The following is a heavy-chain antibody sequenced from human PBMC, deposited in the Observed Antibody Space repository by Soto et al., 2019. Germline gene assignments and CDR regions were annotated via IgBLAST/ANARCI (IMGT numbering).Heavy chain of an antibody. V-gene: IGHV3-53*05. CDR1: GFSVSSKY. CDR3: ASGPGPTNYYDILTGPQGVFDY. J-gene: IGHJ4*02. D-gene: IGHD3-9*01. CDR2: IYSGGIT. Sequence: GGSLRLSCAASGFSVSSKYMNWVRQAPGKGLEWVSVIYSGGITYYADSVKGRFTISRDVSRNTLYLQMNSLRDEDTAVYYCASGPGPTNYYDILTGPQGVFDYWGQGTLVTVS.